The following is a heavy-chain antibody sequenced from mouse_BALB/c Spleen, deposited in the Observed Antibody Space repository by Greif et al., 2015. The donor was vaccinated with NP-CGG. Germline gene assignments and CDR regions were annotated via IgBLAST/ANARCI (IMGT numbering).Heavy chain of an antibody. J-gene: IGHJ2*01. CDR1: GFTFSSYA. CDR3: ARHKADYDL. Sequence: DVMLVETGGGLVKPGGSLKLSCAASGFTFSSYAMSWVRQTPEKRLEWVATISSGGSYTYYPDSVKGRFTISRDNAKNTLYLQMSSLRSEDTAMYYCARHKADYDLWGQGTTLTVSS. CDR2: ISSGGSYT. V-gene: IGHV5-9-1*01. D-gene: IGHD2-4*01.